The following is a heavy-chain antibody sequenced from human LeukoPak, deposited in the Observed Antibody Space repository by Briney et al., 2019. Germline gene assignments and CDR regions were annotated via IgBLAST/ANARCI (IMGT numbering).Heavy chain of an antibody. D-gene: IGHD2-2*01. J-gene: IGHJ6*02. CDR3: ARVGYCSSTSCSRPTYYYYGMDV. CDR1: GGSISSSSYS. Sequence: SETLSLTCTVSGGSISSSSYSWGWIRQPPGKGLEWIGSIYYSGSTYYNPSLKSRVTISVDTSKNQFSLKLSSVTAADTAVYYCARVGYCSSTSCSRPTYYYYGMDVWGQGTTVTVSS. V-gene: IGHV4-39*01. CDR2: IYYSGST.